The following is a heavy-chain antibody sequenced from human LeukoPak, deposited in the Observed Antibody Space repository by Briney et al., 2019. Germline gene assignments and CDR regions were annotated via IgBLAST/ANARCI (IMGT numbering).Heavy chain of an antibody. D-gene: IGHD2-15*01. CDR2: IWYDGSNK. CDR3: ARGYCSGGSCLEIFDY. CDR1: GFTFSSYG. J-gene: IGHJ4*02. V-gene: IGHV3-33*01. Sequence: GGSLRLSCAASGFTFSSYGMHWVRQAPGKGLEWVAVIWYDGSNKYYADSVKGRFTISRDNSKNTLYLQMNSLRAEGTAVYYRARGYCSGGSCLEIFDYWGQGTLVTVSS.